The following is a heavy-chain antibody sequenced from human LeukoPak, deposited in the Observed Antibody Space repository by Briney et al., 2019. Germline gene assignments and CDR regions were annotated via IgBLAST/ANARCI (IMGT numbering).Heavy chain of an antibody. Sequence: GASVKVSCKASGYTFTGYYMHWVRQAPGQGLEWMGWINPNSGGTNYAQKFQGRVTMTRDTSISTAYMELSRLRSDDTAVYYCARVAPPPIAGAEDYYYYGMHVWGQGTTVTVSS. J-gene: IGHJ6*02. V-gene: IGHV1-2*02. CDR2: INPNSGGT. CDR1: GYTFTGYY. D-gene: IGHD6-19*01. CDR3: ARVAPPPIAGAEDYYYYGMHV.